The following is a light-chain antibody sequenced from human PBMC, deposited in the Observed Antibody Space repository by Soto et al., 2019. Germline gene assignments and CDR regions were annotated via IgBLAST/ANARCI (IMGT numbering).Light chain of an antibody. J-gene: IGLJ3*02. CDR1: SSDVGGYNF. CDR3: SSYTFSSTLVV. Sequence: QSVLTQPASVSGSPGQSITISCTGTSSDVGGYNFVSWYQQHPGKAPRLMIFEVNNWPSGVSDRFSGSKSGNTASLTISGLQAEDEADYYCSSYTFSSTLVVFGGGTKVTFL. CDR2: EVN. V-gene: IGLV2-14*01.